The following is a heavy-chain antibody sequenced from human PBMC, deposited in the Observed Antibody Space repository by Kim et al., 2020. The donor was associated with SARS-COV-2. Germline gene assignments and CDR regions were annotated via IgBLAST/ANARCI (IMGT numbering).Heavy chain of an antibody. J-gene: IGHJ5*02. CDR3: ARAGRGIAAGKRNWFDP. Sequence: GGSLRLSCAASGFTFSSYSMNWVRQAPGKGLEWVSYISSSSSTIYYADSVKGRFTISRDNAKNSLYLQMNSLRDEDTAVYYCARAGRGIAAGKRNWFDPWGQGTLVTVSS. CDR1: GFTFSSYS. V-gene: IGHV3-48*02. CDR2: ISSSSSTI. D-gene: IGHD6-13*01.